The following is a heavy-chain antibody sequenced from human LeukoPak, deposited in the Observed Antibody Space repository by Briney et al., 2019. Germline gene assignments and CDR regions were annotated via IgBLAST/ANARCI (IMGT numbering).Heavy chain of an antibody. CDR2: ISGSGGST. D-gene: IGHD6-19*01. CDR3: AKERWTIAVAGTGAFDI. CDR1: GFTLSSYA. Sequence: GGSLRLSCAASGFTLSSYAMSWVRQAPGKGLEWVSAISGSGGSTYYADSVKGRFTISRDNSKNTLYLQMNSLRAEDTAVYYCAKERWTIAVAGTGAFDIWGQGTMVTVSS. J-gene: IGHJ3*02. V-gene: IGHV3-23*01.